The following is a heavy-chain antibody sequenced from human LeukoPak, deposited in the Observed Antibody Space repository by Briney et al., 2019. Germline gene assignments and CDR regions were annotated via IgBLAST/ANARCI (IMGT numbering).Heavy chain of an antibody. CDR1: GGSISSGDYY. V-gene: IGHV4-30-4*01. CDR2: IYYSGST. CDR3: ARGPPYYNYYGMDV. J-gene: IGHJ6*02. Sequence: SETLSLTCTVSGGSISSGDYYWSWIRQPPGKGLEWIGYIYYSGSTYYNPSLKRRVTISVDTSKNQFSLKLSSVTAADTAVYYCARGPPYYNYYGMDVWGQGTTVTVSS.